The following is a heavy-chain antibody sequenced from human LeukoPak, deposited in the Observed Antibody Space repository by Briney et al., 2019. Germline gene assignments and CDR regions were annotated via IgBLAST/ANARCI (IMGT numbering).Heavy chain of an antibody. CDR3: AKGWDIVVVVAATP. V-gene: IGHV3-23*01. Sequence: PGGSLRLSCAASGFTFSTYAMSWVRQAPGKGLEWVSTISGSGANTYYADSVRGRFTISRDNSKNTLYLQMNSLRAEDTAVYYCAKGWDIVVVVAATPWGQGTLVTVSS. CDR1: GFTFSTYA. CDR2: ISGSGANT. J-gene: IGHJ5*02. D-gene: IGHD2-15*01.